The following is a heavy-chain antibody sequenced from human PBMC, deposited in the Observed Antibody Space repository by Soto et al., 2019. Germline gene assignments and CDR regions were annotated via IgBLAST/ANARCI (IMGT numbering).Heavy chain of an antibody. J-gene: IGHJ5*02. V-gene: IGHV1-69*01. CDR3: ARMSIAAAGMFPSWFDP. CDR2: IIPIFGTA. Sequence: QVQLVQSGAEVKKPGSSVKVSCKASGGTFSSYAISWVRQAPGQGLEWMGGIIPIFGTANYAQKFQGRVTITADEATSTAYMELSSLRSEDTAVYYCARMSIAAAGMFPSWFDPWGQGTLVTVSS. D-gene: IGHD6-13*01. CDR1: GGTFSSYA.